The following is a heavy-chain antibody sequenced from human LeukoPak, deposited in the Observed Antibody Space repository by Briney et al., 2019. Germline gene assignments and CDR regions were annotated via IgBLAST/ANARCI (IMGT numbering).Heavy chain of an antibody. CDR2: LSTSGDNT. CDR1: GFTFNNYA. CDR3: ALQGSPQPNYYYYYMDV. V-gene: IGHV3-23*01. Sequence: GGSLRLSCAASGFTFNNYAMNWVRQAPGKGLEWVSGLSTSGDNTYYTNSVKGRFTISRDNSKNTLYLQMNSLRAEDTAVYYCALQGSPQPNYYYYYMDVWGKGTTVTVSS. D-gene: IGHD1-1*01. J-gene: IGHJ6*03.